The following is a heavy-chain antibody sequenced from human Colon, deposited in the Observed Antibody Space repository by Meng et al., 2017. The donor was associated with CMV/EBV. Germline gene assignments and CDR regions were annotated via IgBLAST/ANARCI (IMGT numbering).Heavy chain of an antibody. CDR3: ARDRLGGIDF. Sequence: GESLKISCGVSGFNFKTYWMSWVRQAPGKGLEWVANLNEDGNEKYYVDSVKGRFIISRDNARNSLYLQMNNLRVDDTAVYYCARDRLGGIDFWGQGTLVTVSS. CDR1: GFNFKTYW. J-gene: IGHJ4*02. D-gene: IGHD3-16*01. V-gene: IGHV3-7*01. CDR2: LNEDGNEK.